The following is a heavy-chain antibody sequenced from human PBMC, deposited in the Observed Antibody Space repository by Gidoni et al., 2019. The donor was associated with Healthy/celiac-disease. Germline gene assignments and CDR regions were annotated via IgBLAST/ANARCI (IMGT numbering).Heavy chain of an antibody. CDR1: GFTFSSYA. Sequence: EVQLLESGGGLVQPGGSLRLSCAASGFTFSSYAMSWVRQAPGKGLEWVSAISGSGGSTYYADSVKGRFTISRDNSKNTLYLQMNSLRAEDTAVYYCAKGLGEQLVPYYYYGMDVWGQGTTVTVSS. V-gene: IGHV3-23*01. CDR3: AKGLGEQLVPYYYYGMDV. CDR2: ISGSGGST. D-gene: IGHD6-6*01. J-gene: IGHJ6*02.